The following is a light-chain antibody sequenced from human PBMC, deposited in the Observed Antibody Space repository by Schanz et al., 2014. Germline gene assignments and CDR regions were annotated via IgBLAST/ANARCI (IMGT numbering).Light chain of an antibody. CDR3: QQRSNWPPIT. J-gene: IGKJ5*01. Sequence: EIVLTQSPGALSLSPGERATFSCRASQRVNTNFLAWYQQKPGQAPRLLIYDTSNRATGIPARFSGSGSGTEFTLTISSQQSEDFAVYHCQQRSNWPPITFGQGTRLDIK. CDR1: QRVNTNF. CDR2: DTS. V-gene: IGKV3D-20*02.